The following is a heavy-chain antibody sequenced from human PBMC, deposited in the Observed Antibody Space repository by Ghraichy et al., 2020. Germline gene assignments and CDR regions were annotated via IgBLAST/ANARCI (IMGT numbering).Heavy chain of an antibody. CDR3: ATGRIQLWPTKWFDP. D-gene: IGHD5-18*01. V-gene: IGHV1-24*01. Sequence: ASVKVSCKVSGYTLTELSMHWVRQAPGKGLEWMGGFDPEDGETIYAQKFQGRVTMTEDTPTDTAYMELSSLRSEYTAGYYCATGRIQLWPTKWFDPWGQGNLVTVSS. J-gene: IGHJ5*02. CDR2: FDPEDGET. CDR1: GYTLTELS.